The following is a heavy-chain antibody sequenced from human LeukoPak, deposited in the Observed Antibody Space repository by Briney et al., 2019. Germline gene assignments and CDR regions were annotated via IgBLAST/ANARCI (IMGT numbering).Heavy chain of an antibody. D-gene: IGHD5-12*01. Sequence: GGSLRLSCAASGFTFSSYAMHWVRQAPGKGLEWVAVISYDGSNKYYADSVKGRFTISRDNSKNTLYLQMNSLRAEDTAVYYCARVEEYGKFDSGYDLGDWFDPWGQGTLVTVSS. J-gene: IGHJ5*02. CDR2: ISYDGSNK. V-gene: IGHV3-30-3*01. CDR3: ARVEEYGKFDSGYDLGDWFDP. CDR1: GFTFSSYA.